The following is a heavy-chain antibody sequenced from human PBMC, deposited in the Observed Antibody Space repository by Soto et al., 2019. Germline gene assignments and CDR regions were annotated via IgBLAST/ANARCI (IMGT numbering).Heavy chain of an antibody. D-gene: IGHD3-3*01. CDR3: ARDFGRHGAVDTTGWFDP. CDR1: GYTFKSFY. V-gene: IGHV1-46*02. CDR2: INPTDGSV. Sequence: QVQLVQSGAEVKKPGASVKVSCTASGYTFKSFYMPWVRQDPGQGLEWIGMINPTDGSVSFAQKFEDRVTLTTDRPTSTVYMELSSLTREDTAVYFCARDFGRHGAVDTTGWFDPWGQGTLVTVSS. J-gene: IGHJ5*02.